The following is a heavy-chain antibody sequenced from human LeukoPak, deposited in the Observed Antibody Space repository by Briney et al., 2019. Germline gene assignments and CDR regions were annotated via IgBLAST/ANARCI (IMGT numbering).Heavy chain of an antibody. J-gene: IGHJ4*02. V-gene: IGHV1-69*13. Sequence: SVKVSCKASGGTFSNYAISWVRQAPGHGLDWIGGIIPLFGTAHYAQKFQGRVTITADESTSTVYMELNSLTSDDTAVYYCARVWGQGSSGYYPFWGQRTLVTVSS. D-gene: IGHD3-22*01. CDR2: IIPLFGTA. CDR3: ARVWGQGSSGYYPF. CDR1: GGTFSNYA.